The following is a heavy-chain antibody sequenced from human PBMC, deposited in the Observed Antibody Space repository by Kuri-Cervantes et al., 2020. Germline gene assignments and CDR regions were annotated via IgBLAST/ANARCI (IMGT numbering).Heavy chain of an antibody. V-gene: IGHV3-30*03. Sequence: LSLTCAASGFTFSSYGMHWVRQAPGKGLEWVAVISYDGSNKYYADSVKGRFTISRDNSKNTLYLQMNSLRAEDTAVYYCARDFLTMIVVVIGGLDYWGQGTLVTDSS. CDR1: GFTFSSYG. J-gene: IGHJ4*02. CDR3: ARDFLTMIVVVIGGLDY. CDR2: ISYDGSNK. D-gene: IGHD3-22*01.